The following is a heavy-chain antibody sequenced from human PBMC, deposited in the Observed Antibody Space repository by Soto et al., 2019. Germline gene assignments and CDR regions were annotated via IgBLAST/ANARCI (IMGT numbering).Heavy chain of an antibody. Sequence: LRLSCAASGFTFSSYAMHWVRQAPGKGLEWVAVISYDGSNKYYADSVKGRFTISRDNSKNTLYLQMNSLRAEDTAVYYCARDDAVAATYYYYGMDVWGQGTTVTVSS. J-gene: IGHJ6*02. CDR2: ISYDGSNK. D-gene: IGHD6-19*01. V-gene: IGHV3-30-3*01. CDR3: ARDDAVAATYYYYGMDV. CDR1: GFTFSSYA.